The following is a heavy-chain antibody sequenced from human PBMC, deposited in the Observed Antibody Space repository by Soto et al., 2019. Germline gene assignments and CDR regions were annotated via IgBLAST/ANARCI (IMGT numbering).Heavy chain of an antibody. D-gene: IGHD6-19*01. CDR1: GGSISSSNW. V-gene: IGHV4-4*02. CDR3: ARVAVAGTRVDY. J-gene: IGHJ4*02. CDR2: IYHSGSS. Sequence: QVQLQESGPGLVKPSGTLSLTCAVSGGSISSSNWRSWVRQPPGKGLEWIGEIYHSGSSNYNPSLKSRDTILVDKSKNQFSLKLSSVTAADTAVYYCARVAVAGTRVDYWGQGTLVTVSS.